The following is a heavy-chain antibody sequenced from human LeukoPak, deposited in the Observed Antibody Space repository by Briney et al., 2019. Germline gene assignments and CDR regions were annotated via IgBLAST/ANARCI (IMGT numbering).Heavy chain of an antibody. V-gene: IGHV3-33*01. Sequence: GGSLRLSCAASGFTFSSYGMHWVRQAPGKGLEWVAVIWYVGSNKYYADSVKGRFTISRDNSKNTLYLQMNSLRAEDTAVYYCARSRGPNTFGGVHDYWGQGTLVTVAS. J-gene: IGHJ4*02. CDR1: GFTFSSYG. D-gene: IGHD3-16*01. CDR3: ARSRGPNTFGGVHDY. CDR2: IWYVGSNK.